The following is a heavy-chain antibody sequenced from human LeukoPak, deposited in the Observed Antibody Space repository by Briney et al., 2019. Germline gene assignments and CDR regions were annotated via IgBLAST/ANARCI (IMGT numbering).Heavy chain of an antibody. Sequence: GASVTVSLKASGHTFSNYGVTWVRQAPGQGLEWMGWGSSDNGNTNYAQNFQDRVTITIDTSTSTAFMELRRLRSDDTAVYYCARGEDSSSWSPQEGFYGMDVWGQGTTVTVSS. J-gene: IGHJ6*02. CDR1: GHTFSNYG. CDR3: ARGEDSSSWSPQEGFYGMDV. CDR2: GSSDNGNT. V-gene: IGHV1-18*01. D-gene: IGHD6-13*01.